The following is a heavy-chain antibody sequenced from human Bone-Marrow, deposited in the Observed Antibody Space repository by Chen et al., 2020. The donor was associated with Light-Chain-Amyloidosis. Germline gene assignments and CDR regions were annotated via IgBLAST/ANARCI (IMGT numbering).Heavy chain of an antibody. CDR3: ARGSVVYGFDY. V-gene: IGHV4-4*07. D-gene: IGHD2-8*01. Sequence: QVQLQESGPGLVKPSETLSLTCTGSGGFINNYYWSWIRQPAGKGLQLIGRVHTSGSSNYNPSLRSRVTMSVDTSKKNFFLNLTSVTAADTAVYYCARGSVVYGFDYWGQGILVTVSS. CDR1: GGFINNYY. J-gene: IGHJ4*02. CDR2: VHTSGSS.